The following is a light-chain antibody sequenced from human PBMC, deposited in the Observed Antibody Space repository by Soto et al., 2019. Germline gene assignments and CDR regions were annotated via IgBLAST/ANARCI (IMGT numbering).Light chain of an antibody. CDR3: SSYTSISALV. V-gene: IGLV2-14*01. CDR1: SSDVGGYNF. CDR2: DVS. J-gene: IGLJ1*01. Sequence: QSALTQPASVSGSPGQSITISCTGTSSDVGGYNFVSWYQQHPGKVPKIMIYDVSSRPSGVPDRFSGSKSGNAASLTISGLPAEDEADYYCSSYTSISALVFGTGTKVTVL.